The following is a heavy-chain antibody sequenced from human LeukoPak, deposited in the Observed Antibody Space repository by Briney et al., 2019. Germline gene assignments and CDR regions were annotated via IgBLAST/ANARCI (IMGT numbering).Heavy chain of an antibody. D-gene: IGHD3-10*01. V-gene: IGHV3-21*06. CDR1: GFTFTNYN. Sequence: GGSLRLSCAASGFTFTNYNFYWVRQAPGRGLEWVSSISSTSSYIYYADSMKGRFTISRDNAKNSLYLQMNSLRAEDTAVYYCARALWSGPVYYGMDVWGQGTTVTVSS. J-gene: IGHJ6*02. CDR3: ARALWSGPVYYGMDV. CDR2: ISSTSSYI.